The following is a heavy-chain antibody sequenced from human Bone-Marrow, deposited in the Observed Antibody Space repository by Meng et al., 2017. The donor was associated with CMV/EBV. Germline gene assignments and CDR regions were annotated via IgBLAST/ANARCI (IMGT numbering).Heavy chain of an antibody. CDR1: GYTFTSYG. D-gene: IGHD2-2*01. Sequence: ASVKVSCKASGYTFTSYGISWVRQAPGQGLEWMGWISAYNGNTNYAQKLQGRVTMTTDTSTSTAYMELRSLRSDDTAVYYCARYCSSTSCYLYYYYGMDVWGQGTTDTVSS. CDR2: ISAYNGNT. V-gene: IGHV1-18*01. CDR3: ARYCSSTSCYLYYYYGMDV. J-gene: IGHJ6*02.